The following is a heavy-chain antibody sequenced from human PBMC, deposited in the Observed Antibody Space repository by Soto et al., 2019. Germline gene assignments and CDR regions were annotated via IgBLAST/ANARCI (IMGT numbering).Heavy chain of an antibody. CDR2: IIPIFGTA. V-gene: IGHV1-69*01. CDR3: ASSPRAPYSYDSSGYFDY. J-gene: IGHJ4*02. D-gene: IGHD3-22*01. CDR1: GGTFSSYA. Sequence: QVQLVQSGAEVKKPGSSVKVSCKASGGTFSSYAISWVRQAPGQGLEWMGGIIPIFGTANYAQKFQGRVTITADESTSTAYMELSSLRSEDTAVYYCASSPRAPYSYDSSGYFDYWGQGTLVTVSS.